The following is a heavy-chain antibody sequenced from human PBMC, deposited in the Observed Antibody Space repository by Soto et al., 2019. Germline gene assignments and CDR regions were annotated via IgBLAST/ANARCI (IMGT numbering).Heavy chain of an antibody. J-gene: IGHJ4*02. D-gene: IGHD3-22*01. V-gene: IGHV3-74*01. CDR1: GFTFRSYW. Sequence: EVQLVESGGGSVQPGGSLRLSCAASGFTFRSYWMHWVLQVPGKGLVWVSGINGDGSTATYADSVKGRFIISRDNAKNMLYLQMNSLTAEDTAVYYCARPRYDGSGTPFDYWGQGTLVTVSS. CDR3: ARPRYDGSGTPFDY. CDR2: INGDGSTA.